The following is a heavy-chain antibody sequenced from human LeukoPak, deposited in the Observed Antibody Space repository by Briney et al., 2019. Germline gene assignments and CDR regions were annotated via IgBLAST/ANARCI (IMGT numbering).Heavy chain of an antibody. CDR3: ASVVAAAFDH. V-gene: IGHV3-30-3*01. CDR2: ISYDESNK. CDR1: GFTFSNYA. D-gene: IGHD6-13*01. Sequence: GGSLRLSCAASGFTFSNYAMHWVRQAPGKGLEWVAVISYDESNKYYADSVKGRFTISRDNSRNTLWLQMNSLRAEDPAVYYCASVVAAAFDHWGQGTLVTVSS. J-gene: IGHJ4*02.